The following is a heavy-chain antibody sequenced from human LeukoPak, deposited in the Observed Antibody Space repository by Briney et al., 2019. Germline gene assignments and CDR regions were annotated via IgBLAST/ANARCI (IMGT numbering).Heavy chain of an antibody. CDR2: INPNSGGT. CDR1: GYTFTDYY. V-gene: IGHV1-2*02. J-gene: IGHJ4*02. CDR3: ARVRTTVTPFDY. Sequence: ASVKVSCKASGYTFTDYYIHWVRQAPGQGLEWMGWINPNSGGTNYAQKFQGRVTMTRDTSISTAYMELSRLRSDDTAVYYCARVRTTVTPFDYWGQGTLVTVSS. D-gene: IGHD4-17*01.